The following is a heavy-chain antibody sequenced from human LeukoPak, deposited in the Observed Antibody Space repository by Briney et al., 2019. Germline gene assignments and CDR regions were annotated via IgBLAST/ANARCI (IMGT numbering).Heavy chain of an antibody. CDR2: ISAYNGNT. J-gene: IGHJ5*02. D-gene: IGHD6-13*01. CDR3: ARSKSGAAGPDNWFDP. CDR1: GYTFTSYG. Sequence: ASVKVSCTASGYTFTSYGISWVRQAPGQGLEWMGWISAYNGNTNYAQKLQGRVTMTTDTSTSTAYMELRSLRSDDTAVYYCARSKSGAAGPDNWFDPWGQGTLVTVSS. V-gene: IGHV1-18*01.